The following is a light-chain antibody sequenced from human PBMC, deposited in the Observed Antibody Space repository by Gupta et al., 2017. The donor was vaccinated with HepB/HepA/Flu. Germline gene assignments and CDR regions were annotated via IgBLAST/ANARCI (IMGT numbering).Light chain of an antibody. Sequence: QSVLTQPPSVSGAPGQRVTISCTGSSSNIGAGYDVHWYQQFPGTAPKLLIYGNINRPSGVPDRFFGSKSGTSASLAITGLQIEDEADYYCQSYDTRLSGAVFGGGTKLTVL. CDR3: QSYDTRLSGAV. J-gene: IGLJ2*01. V-gene: IGLV1-40*01. CDR1: SSNIGAGYD. CDR2: GNI.